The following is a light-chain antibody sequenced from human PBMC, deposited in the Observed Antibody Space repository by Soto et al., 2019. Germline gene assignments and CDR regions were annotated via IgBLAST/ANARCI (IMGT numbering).Light chain of an antibody. CDR1: QTISAD. V-gene: IGKV3-11*01. Sequence: EIVMTQSPATLSVSPGERATLSCRASQTISADLAWYQQKAGQAPRLLIYEASNRATGIPARFSGSGSGTDFTLTISSLEPEDFALYYCQQRSNWPPITFGQGTRLEI. CDR3: QQRSNWPPIT. J-gene: IGKJ5*01. CDR2: EAS.